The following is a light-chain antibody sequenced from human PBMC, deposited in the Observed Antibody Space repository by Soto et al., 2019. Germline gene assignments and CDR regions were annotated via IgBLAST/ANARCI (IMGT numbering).Light chain of an antibody. J-gene: IGKJ5*01. Sequence: DIQMTQSPSILSASVGDSFTITCRASQSISIWLAWYQQKPGKAPKLLIFDVSTLESGVPSRFSGSGSGTDFTLTISSLQPEDFATYYCQQSYSTPRITFGQGTRLEIK. CDR2: DVS. CDR1: QSISIW. CDR3: QQSYSTPRIT. V-gene: IGKV1-39*01.